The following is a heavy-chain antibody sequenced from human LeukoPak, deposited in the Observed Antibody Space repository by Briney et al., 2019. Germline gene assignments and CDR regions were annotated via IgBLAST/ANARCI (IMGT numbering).Heavy chain of an antibody. V-gene: IGHV4-4*07. J-gene: IGHJ5*02. Sequence: PSETLSLTCTVSGGSINNYYWSWIRQPAGKGLEWLGRIYTSGTTNYNPSLKSRATMSVDTSRNQFSLKLTSVTAADTAVYYCARGDYSNYANWFDPWGPGTLVTVSS. D-gene: IGHD4-11*01. CDR2: IYTSGTT. CDR1: GGSINNYY. CDR3: ARGDYSNYANWFDP.